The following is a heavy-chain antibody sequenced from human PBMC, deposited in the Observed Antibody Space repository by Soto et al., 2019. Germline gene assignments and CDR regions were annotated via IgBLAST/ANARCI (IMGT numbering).Heavy chain of an antibody. CDR1: GGTFSSYT. CDR2: IIPILGIA. CDR3: AREMATIADWFDP. J-gene: IGHJ5*02. Sequence: QVQLVQSGAEVKKPGSSVKVSCKASGGTFSSYTISWVRQAPGQGLEWMGRIIPILGIANYAQKFQGRVMITADKSTSTAYMELSSLRSEDTAVYYCAREMATIADWFDPWGQGTLVTVSS. V-gene: IGHV1-69*08. D-gene: IGHD5-12*01.